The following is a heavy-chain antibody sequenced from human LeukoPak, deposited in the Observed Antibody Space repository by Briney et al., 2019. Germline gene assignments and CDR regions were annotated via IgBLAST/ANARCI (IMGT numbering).Heavy chain of an antibody. CDR1: GFTFSNYW. CDR3: IYGGAMDV. CDR2: INSDGINT. J-gene: IGHJ6*04. V-gene: IGHV3-74*01. D-gene: IGHD3-16*01. Sequence: PGGSLRLSCAASGFTFSNYWMHWVRQAPGKGLVWVSRINSDGINTSYADSVKGRFTISRDNAKNSLYLQMNSLRAEDRAVYYCIYGGAMDVWSKGTTVAVSS.